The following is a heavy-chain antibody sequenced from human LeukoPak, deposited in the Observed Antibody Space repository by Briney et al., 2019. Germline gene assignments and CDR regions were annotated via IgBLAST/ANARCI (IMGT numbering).Heavy chain of an antibody. J-gene: IGHJ4*02. CDR3: ARVRTYYDILTGYYRPYYFDY. V-gene: IGHV4-59*01. CDR2: IYYSGST. Sequence: SETLSLTCTVSGGSISSYYWSWIRQPPRKGLEWIGYIYYSGSTNYNPSLKSRVTISVDTSKNQFSLKLSSVTAADTAVYYCARVRTYYDILTGYYRPYYFDYWGQGTLVTVSS. D-gene: IGHD3-9*01. CDR1: GGSISSYY.